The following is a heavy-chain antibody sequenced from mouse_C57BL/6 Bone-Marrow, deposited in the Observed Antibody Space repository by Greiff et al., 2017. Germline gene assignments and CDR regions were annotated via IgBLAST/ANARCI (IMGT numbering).Heavy chain of an antibody. CDR1: GYTFTGYW. CDR2: ILPGSGST. CDR3: ARVYYGPLGIDY. V-gene: IGHV1-9*01. Sequence: QVQLQQSGAELMKPGASVTLSCKATGYTFTGYWIEWVKQRPGHGLEWIGEILPGSGSTNYNETFKGQATFTADPSSNTAYMQLSNLTTEDSAIYYCARVYYGPLGIDYWGQGTTLTVSS. D-gene: IGHD1-2*01. J-gene: IGHJ2*01.